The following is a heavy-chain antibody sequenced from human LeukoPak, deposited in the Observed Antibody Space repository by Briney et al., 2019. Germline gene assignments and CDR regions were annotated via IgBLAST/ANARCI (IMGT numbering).Heavy chain of an antibody. CDR2: ISGSGGST. D-gene: IGHD1-26*01. Sequence: GGSLRLSCAASGFTFSSYAMSWVRQAPGKGLEWVSAISGSGGSTYYADSVKGRFTISRDNAKNSLYLQMNSLRAEDTAVYYCARGPIVGATLVDYWGQGTLVTVSS. CDR3: ARGPIVGATLVDY. J-gene: IGHJ4*02. CDR1: GFTFSSYA. V-gene: IGHV3-23*01.